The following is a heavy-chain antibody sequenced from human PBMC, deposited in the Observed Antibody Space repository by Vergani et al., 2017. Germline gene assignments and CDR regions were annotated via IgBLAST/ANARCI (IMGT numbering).Heavy chain of an antibody. Sequence: VQLVESGGGVVQPGRSLRLSCAASGFTFSSYAMHWVRQAPGKGLDWVASIKRDGTETFYVDSVKGRFTISRDNAKTTLYLQMNSLRDEDRGVYYCARISGGSAPYLHYWGQGTLVTVAS. V-gene: IGHV3-7*01. D-gene: IGHD2-15*01. CDR2: IKRDGTET. CDR1: GFTFSSYA. CDR3: ARISGGSAPYLHY. J-gene: IGHJ1*01.